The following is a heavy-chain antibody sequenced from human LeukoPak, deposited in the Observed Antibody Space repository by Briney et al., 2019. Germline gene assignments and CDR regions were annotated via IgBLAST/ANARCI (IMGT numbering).Heavy chain of an antibody. V-gene: IGHV3-21*01. CDR2: ITSSSSYT. CDR1: GFSFNNFA. D-gene: IGHD6-19*01. Sequence: PGGSLRLSCAASGFSFNNFAMSWVRQAPGKGLEWISSITSSSSYTFYADSVKGRFTISRDNAKNSLYLQMNSLRAEDTAVYYCARLYSSGWTFFDYWGQGTLVTVSS. J-gene: IGHJ4*02. CDR3: ARLYSSGWTFFDY.